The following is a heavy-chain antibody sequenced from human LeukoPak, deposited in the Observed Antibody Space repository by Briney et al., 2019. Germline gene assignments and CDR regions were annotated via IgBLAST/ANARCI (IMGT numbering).Heavy chain of an antibody. V-gene: IGHV1-69*06. J-gene: IGHJ4*02. Sequence: SVKVSCKASGYTFTGYYMHWVRQAPGQGLEWMGGIIPIFGTANYAQKFQGRVTITADKSTSTAYMELSSLRSEDTAVYYCARGGWSYYFDYWGQGTLVTVSS. CDR3: ARGGWSYYFDY. CDR2: IIPIFGTA. CDR1: GYTFTGYY.